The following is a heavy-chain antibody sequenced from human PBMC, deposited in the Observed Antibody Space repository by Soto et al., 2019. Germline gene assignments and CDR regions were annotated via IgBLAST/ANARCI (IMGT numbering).Heavy chain of an antibody. V-gene: IGHV4-61*01. CDR1: GGSVSSGSYY. Sequence: SETLSLSCTVSGGSVSSGSYYWSWIRQPPGRGLEWIGYIYYSGSTNYNPSLKSRVTRSVDTSKNQFSLKLSSVTAADTAVYYCARGYYDFWSGYYTGAFDIWGQGTMVTVSS. CDR2: IYYSGST. D-gene: IGHD3-3*01. J-gene: IGHJ3*02. CDR3: ARGYYDFWSGYYTGAFDI.